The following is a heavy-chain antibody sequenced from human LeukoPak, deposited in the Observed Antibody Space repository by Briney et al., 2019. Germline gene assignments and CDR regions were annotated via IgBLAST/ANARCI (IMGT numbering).Heavy chain of an antibody. CDR3: ARDPDWNYVRAFDF. CDR1: GFTFRNYW. Sequence: GGSLRLSCAASGFTFRNYWVNWVRQAPGKGLEWVANINEDGSEKYYVDSVKGRFTISRDNAKNSLYLQMNSLRDENTAVYYCARDPDWNYVRAFDFWGQGTMVIVSS. D-gene: IGHD1-7*01. V-gene: IGHV3-7*01. J-gene: IGHJ3*01. CDR2: INEDGSEK.